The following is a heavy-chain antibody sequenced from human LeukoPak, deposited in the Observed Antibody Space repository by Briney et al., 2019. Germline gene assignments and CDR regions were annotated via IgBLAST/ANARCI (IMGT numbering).Heavy chain of an antibody. Sequence: GGSLRLSCAASGFTFDDYAMHWVRQAPGKGLEWVSGISWNSGSIGYADSVKGRFTISRDNAKNSQYLQMNSLRAEDTALYYCAKDVGGYNDAFDIWGQGTMVTVSS. CDR1: GFTFDDYA. V-gene: IGHV3-9*01. CDR2: ISWNSGSI. D-gene: IGHD5-24*01. J-gene: IGHJ3*02. CDR3: AKDVGGYNDAFDI.